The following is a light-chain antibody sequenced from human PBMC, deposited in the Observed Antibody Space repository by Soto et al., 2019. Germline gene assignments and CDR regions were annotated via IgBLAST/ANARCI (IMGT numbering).Light chain of an antibody. CDR3: QQRSHS. CDR1: ESTSGY. CDR2: DAS. V-gene: IGKV3-11*01. Sequence: EIVLTQAPATLSLSPGERATLSCRASESTSGYLAWYQQKPGQAPRLLIYDASHRATGIPARFSGSGSGTDFTPTLSRLEPEDFAVYYCQQRSHSLGPGTKVDIK. J-gene: IGKJ3*01.